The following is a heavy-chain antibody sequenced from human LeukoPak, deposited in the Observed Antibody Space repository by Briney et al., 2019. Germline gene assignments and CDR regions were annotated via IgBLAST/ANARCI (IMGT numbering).Heavy chain of an antibody. Sequence: ASVKVSCKASGGIFSRFTISWVRQAPGQGLEWMGIIHPSGGSTSYAQKFQGRVTMTRDTSTSTVYMELSSLRSEDTAVYYCARATDYIWGSYDYWGQGTLVTVSS. CDR3: ARATDYIWGSYDY. CDR1: GGIFSRFT. CDR2: IHPSGGST. J-gene: IGHJ4*02. D-gene: IGHD3-16*01. V-gene: IGHV1-46*01.